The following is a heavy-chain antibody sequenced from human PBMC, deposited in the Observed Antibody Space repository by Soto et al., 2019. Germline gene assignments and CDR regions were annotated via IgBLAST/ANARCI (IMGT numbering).Heavy chain of an antibody. V-gene: IGHV4-59*01. CDR3: ARGDSSGIFDY. CDR2: IYYSGST. CDR1: GGSISSYY. J-gene: IGHJ4*02. Sequence: SETLSLTCTVSGGSISSYYWSWIRQPPGKGLEWIGYIYYSGSTNYNPSLKSRVTISVDTSENQFSLKLSSVTAADTAVYYCARGDSSGIFDYWGQGTLVTVSS.